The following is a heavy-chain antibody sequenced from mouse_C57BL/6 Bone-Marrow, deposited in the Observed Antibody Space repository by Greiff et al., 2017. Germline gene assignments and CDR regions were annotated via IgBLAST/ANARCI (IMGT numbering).Heavy chain of an antibody. CDR3: ARWGYDGYYYYAMDY. CDR2: IYPRSGNT. CDR1: GYTFTSYG. V-gene: IGHV1-81*01. D-gene: IGHD2-3*01. J-gene: IGHJ4*01. Sequence: VQLQQSGAELARPGASVKLSCKASGYTFTSYGISWVKQRTGQGLEWIGEIYPRSGNTYYNEKFKGKATLTADKSSSTAYMELRSLTSEDSAVYFCARWGYDGYYYYAMDYWGQGTSVTVSS.